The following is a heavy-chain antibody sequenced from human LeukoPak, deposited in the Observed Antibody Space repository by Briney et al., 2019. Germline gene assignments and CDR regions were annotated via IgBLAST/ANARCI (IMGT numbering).Heavy chain of an antibody. Sequence: PSGGSLRLSCAASGFTFSTYGMSWVRQAPGKGLEWVSVITSAGTTTYYADSVKGRFTVSRDNSRNTLYLQMNNLRAEDTAVYYCTKPDKNGWYSDWGQGTLVTVSS. J-gene: IGHJ4*02. D-gene: IGHD6-19*01. CDR2: ITSAGTTT. CDR3: TKPDKNGWYSD. CDR1: GFTFSTYG. V-gene: IGHV3-23*01.